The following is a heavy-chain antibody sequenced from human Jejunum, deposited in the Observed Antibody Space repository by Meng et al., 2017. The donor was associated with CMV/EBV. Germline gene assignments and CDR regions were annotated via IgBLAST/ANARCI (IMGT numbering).Heavy chain of an antibody. V-gene: IGHV3-49*04. D-gene: IGHD3-3*01. Sequence: FRDHAMSWVRQAPGEGLEWISFIRSKAYGETTEYAASVKGRFSISRDDSQSIVYLQMNRLRSEDTAVYYCTKGPRLEWRYYGMDVWGQGTTVTVSS. CDR1: FRDHA. CDR3: TKGPRLEWRYYGMDV. J-gene: IGHJ6*02. CDR2: IRSKAYGETT.